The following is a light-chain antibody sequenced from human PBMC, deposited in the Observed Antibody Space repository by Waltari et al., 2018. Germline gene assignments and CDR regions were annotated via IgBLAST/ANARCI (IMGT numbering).Light chain of an antibody. CDR3: AAWDDSLSGVV. Sequence: QSVLTQPPSASGTPGQRVTISCSGSSSNIGSNYVYWYLHLPGTAPKLLIYRNNQRPSGVPDRCSGAKAGTSASLAISELRSEDEADYYCAAWDDSLSGVVFGGGTKLTVL. CDR2: RNN. V-gene: IGLV1-47*01. J-gene: IGLJ2*01. CDR1: SSNIGSNY.